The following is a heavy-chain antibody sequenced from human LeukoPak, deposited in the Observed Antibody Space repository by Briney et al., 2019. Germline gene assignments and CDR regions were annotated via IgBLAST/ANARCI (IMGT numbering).Heavy chain of an antibody. CDR1: GYSLTSYW. V-gene: IGHV5-51*01. J-gene: IGHJ4*02. Sequence: GGSLKLSRKCFGYSLTSYWIGGVRQMPGKGLEWMGIIYPGDSDTRYSPSFQGQVTISADKSISTAYLQWSSLKASDTAMYYCARLQDLDYSSLDYWGQGTLVTVSS. D-gene: IGHD4-11*01. CDR2: IYPGDSDT. CDR3: ARLQDLDYSSLDY.